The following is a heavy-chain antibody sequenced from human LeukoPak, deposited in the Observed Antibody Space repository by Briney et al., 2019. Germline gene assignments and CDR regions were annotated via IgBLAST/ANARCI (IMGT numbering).Heavy chain of an antibody. D-gene: IGHD4-17*01. CDR3: ASTTVWGAFDI. V-gene: IGHV4-30-2*01. CDR1: GGSISTSY. J-gene: IGHJ3*02. Sequence: SETLSLTCAVSGGSISTSYLNWIRQPPGKGLEWIGYIYHSGSTYYNPSLKSRVTISVDRSKNQFSLKLSSVTAADTAVYYCASTTVWGAFDIWGQGTTVTVSS. CDR2: IYHSGST.